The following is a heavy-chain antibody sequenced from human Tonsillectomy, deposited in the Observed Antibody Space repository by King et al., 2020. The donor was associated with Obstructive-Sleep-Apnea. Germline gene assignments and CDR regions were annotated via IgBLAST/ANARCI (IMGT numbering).Heavy chain of an antibody. V-gene: IGHV3-74*01. Sequence: VQLVESGGGLVQPGGSLRISCAASGFTFSTYWMHWVRQAPGKGLVWVSRIHSDGSSTSYADSVKGRFTISRDNAKNTLYLQMNSLRAEDTAVYYCARGEGSSSWYYFDYWGQGTLVTVSS. CDR3: ARGEGSSSWYYFDY. J-gene: IGHJ4*02. D-gene: IGHD6-13*01. CDR2: IHSDGSST. CDR1: GFTFSTYW.